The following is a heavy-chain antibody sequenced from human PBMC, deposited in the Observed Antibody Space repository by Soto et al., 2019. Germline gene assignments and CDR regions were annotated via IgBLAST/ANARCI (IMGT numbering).Heavy chain of an antibody. CDR1: GVSINTGGYS. D-gene: IGHD4-4*01. V-gene: IGHV4-30-2*06. CDR2: IYQSGST. Sequence: QVQLQESGPGLVKPSQTLSLTCAVSGVSINTGGYSWNWIRQSPGKALEWMGHIYQSGSTYYKPSLKGLITISVDMSNNDFSLEVTSVTPADTAVYFCARGDYNDYFDFWGQGALVTVSS. J-gene: IGHJ4*02. CDR3: ARGDYNDYFDF.